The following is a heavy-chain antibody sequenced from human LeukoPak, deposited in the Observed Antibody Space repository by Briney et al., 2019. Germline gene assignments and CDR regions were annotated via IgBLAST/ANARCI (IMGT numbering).Heavy chain of an antibody. D-gene: IGHD1-1*01. Sequence: KASETLSLTCTVSGGPISSSSYYWGGIRQPPGKGLEWIGTIYYSGTTYYNPSLKSRVTISADTSKNHFSLKLSSVTAADTAVYYCARPGHSYYYMDVWGKGTTVTVSS. J-gene: IGHJ6*03. CDR1: GGPISSSSYY. V-gene: IGHV4-39*02. CDR3: ARPGHSYYYMDV. CDR2: IYYSGTT.